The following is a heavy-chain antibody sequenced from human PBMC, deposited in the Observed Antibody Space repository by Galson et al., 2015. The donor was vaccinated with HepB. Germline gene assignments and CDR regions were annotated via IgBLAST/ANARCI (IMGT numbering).Heavy chain of an antibody. Sequence: SLRLSCAASGFTFSDYSMNWVRQAPGKGLEWVSYISGSSSTIYYSDSVKGRFTISRDNAKNSLYLQMNSLRDEDTAVYYCAREYSSPPEFDYWGQGTLVTVSS. J-gene: IGHJ4*02. V-gene: IGHV3-48*02. CDR2: ISGSSSTI. D-gene: IGHD6-13*01. CDR3: AREYSSPPEFDY. CDR1: GFTFSDYS.